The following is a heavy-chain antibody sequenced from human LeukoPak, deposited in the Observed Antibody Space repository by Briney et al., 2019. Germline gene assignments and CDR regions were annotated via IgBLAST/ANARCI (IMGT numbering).Heavy chain of an antibody. CDR2: ISAYNGNT. CDR1: GYTFTSYG. Sequence: ASVKVSCKASGYTFTSYGISWVRQAPGQGLEWMGWISAYNGNTNYAQKLQGRVTMTTDTSTSTANMELRSLRSDDTAVYYCVRVRGVYYFDYWGQGTLVTVSS. J-gene: IGHJ4*02. CDR3: VRVRGVYYFDY. D-gene: IGHD2-8*02. V-gene: IGHV1-18*01.